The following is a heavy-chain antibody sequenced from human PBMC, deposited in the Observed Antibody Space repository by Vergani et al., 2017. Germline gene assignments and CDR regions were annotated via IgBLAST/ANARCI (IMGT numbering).Heavy chain of an antibody. Sequence: QVQLQESGPGLVKPSETLSLTCTVSGGSISSYYWSWIRQPPGKGLEWIGYIYYSGSTNYNASLKSRVTISVDTSKNQFSLKLSSVTAADTAVYYCARNMVRGVRYYGMDVWGQGTTVTVSS. D-gene: IGHD3-10*01. CDR1: GGSISSYY. CDR3: ARNMVRGVRYYGMDV. J-gene: IGHJ6*02. CDR2: IYYSGST. V-gene: IGHV4-59*01.